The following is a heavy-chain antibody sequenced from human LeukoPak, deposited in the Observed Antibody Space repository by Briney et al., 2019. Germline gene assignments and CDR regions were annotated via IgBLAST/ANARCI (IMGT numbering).Heavy chain of an antibody. D-gene: IGHD3-22*01. CDR3: ARDRWYYYDSSGYSVDY. Sequence: GGSLRLSCAASGFTFSSYSMNWVRQAPGKGLEWVSSISSSSSYIYYADSVKGRFTISRDNAKNSLYLQMNSLRAEDTAVYYCARDRWYYYDSSGYSVDYWDQGTLVTVSS. V-gene: IGHV3-21*01. CDR1: GFTFSSYS. J-gene: IGHJ4*02. CDR2: ISSSSSYI.